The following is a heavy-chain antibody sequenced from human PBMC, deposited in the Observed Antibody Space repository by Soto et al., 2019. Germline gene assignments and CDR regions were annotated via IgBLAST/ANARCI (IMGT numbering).Heavy chain of an antibody. D-gene: IGHD3-22*01. J-gene: IGHJ4*02. Sequence: SGGSLRLSCAASGFTFSSYAMHWVRQAPGKGLEWVAVISYDGSNKYYADSVKGRFTISRDNSKNTLYLQMNSLRAEDTAVYYCARVTSSGYLPRPRGYFDYWGQGTLVTVSS. CDR2: ISYDGSNK. CDR3: ARVTSSGYLPRPRGYFDY. V-gene: IGHV3-30-3*01. CDR1: GFTFSSYA.